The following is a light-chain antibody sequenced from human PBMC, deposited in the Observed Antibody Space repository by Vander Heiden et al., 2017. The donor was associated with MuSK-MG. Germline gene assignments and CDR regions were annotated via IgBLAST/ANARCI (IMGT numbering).Light chain of an antibody. CDR2: WAS. Sequence: DIVMTQSPDSLAVSLGERATINCKSSQSVLYSSNNKNYLAWYQQKPGQPPKLLIYWASTRESGVPDRFSGSGSGTDFTLTISSLQAEDVAVYYCQQYYRTPAYTFGQGTKLEIK. J-gene: IGKJ2*01. V-gene: IGKV4-1*01. CDR3: QQYYRTPAYT. CDR1: QSVLYSSNNKNY.